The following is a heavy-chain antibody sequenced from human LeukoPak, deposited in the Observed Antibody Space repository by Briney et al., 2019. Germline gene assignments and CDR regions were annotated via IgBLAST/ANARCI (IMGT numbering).Heavy chain of an antibody. CDR2: ITSSGTHI. V-gene: IGHV3-21*04. CDR3: ATYRQVLLPLES. J-gene: IGHJ4*02. D-gene: IGHD5-18*01. CDR1: GFTFSSFN. Sequence: GGSLRLSCAASGFTFSSFNMNWVRQAPGKAMEWVSSITSSGTHIFYADSVRGRFTISRDNSKSTLFLQMNSLRAEDTAIYYCATYRQVLLPLESWGQGTLVTVSS.